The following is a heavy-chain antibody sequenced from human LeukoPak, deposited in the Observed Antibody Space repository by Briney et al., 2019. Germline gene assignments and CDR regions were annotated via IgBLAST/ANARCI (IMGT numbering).Heavy chain of an antibody. V-gene: IGHV3-21*01. CDR3: ARILGYCSGGTCPERYFDL. D-gene: IGHD2-15*01. CDR1: GFTFSSYG. CDR2: IDSSSSYI. J-gene: IGHJ2*01. Sequence: PGGSLRLSCAASGFTFSSYGMNWVRQAPGKGLEWVSSIDSSSSYIYYADSVKGRFTISRDNAKNSLHLQMNSLGAEDTAVYYCARILGYCSGGTCPERYFDLWGRGTLVTVSS.